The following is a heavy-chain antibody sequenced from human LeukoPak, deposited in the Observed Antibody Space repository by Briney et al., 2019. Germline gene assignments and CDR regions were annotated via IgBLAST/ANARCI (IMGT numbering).Heavy chain of an antibody. D-gene: IGHD1-1*01. V-gene: IGHV4-38-2*02. CDR2: IYHSGST. CDR1: GYSISSGYY. CDR3: ATCTRYNWNDMNSYYSYYYMDV. J-gene: IGHJ6*03. Sequence: SETLSLTCTVSGYSISSGYYWGWIRQPPEKGLEWIGSIYHSGSTYYNPSLRSRVTISVDMSKNQFSLNLSSVTAADTAVYYCATCTRYNWNDMNSYYSYYYMDVWGNGTTVTVSS.